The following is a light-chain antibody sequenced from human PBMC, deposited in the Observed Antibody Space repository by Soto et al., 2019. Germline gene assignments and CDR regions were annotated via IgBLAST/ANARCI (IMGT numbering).Light chain of an antibody. CDR3: MQVQQTPVT. V-gene: IGKV2-28*01. Sequence: IVMTQSPLSLPVTPGEPASISCRSSQSLLHSTGYNYLDWYLQKPGQSPQLLIQLGSMRASGGHDRFGGSDSGSDCTLKISRVEAEDVGVYYGMQVQQTPVTFGRGTKVDI. CDR2: LGS. J-gene: IGKJ3*01. CDR1: QSLLHSTGYNY.